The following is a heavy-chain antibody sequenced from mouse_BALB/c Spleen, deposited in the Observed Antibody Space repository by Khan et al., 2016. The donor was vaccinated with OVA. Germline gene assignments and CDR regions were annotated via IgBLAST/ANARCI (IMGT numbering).Heavy chain of an antibody. Sequence: QIQLVQSGPELKKPGETVKISCKASGYIFTNYGMNWVKQAPGQGLKWMGWINTYTGEPTYADDFRGRFAFSLETSASTAYLQINNLKNEDTATYFCARGAFYYGRGKIAWFAYWGQGTLVTVSA. CDR2: INTYTGEP. D-gene: IGHD1-1*01. V-gene: IGHV9-3-1*01. CDR3: ARGAFYYGRGKIAWFAY. CDR1: GYIFTNYG. J-gene: IGHJ3*01.